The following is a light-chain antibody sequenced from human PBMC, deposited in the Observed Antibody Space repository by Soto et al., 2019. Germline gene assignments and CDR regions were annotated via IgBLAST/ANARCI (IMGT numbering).Light chain of an antibody. CDR3: QQYYSYSWT. Sequence: DIQMTQSPSTLSASVGDRVTITCRPSQSISSWLAWYQQKPGKAPKLLIYDASSLESGVPSRFSGSGSGTEVTLTISSLQPDDFVTYYCQQYYSYSWTFGQGTKGEIK. CDR2: DAS. V-gene: IGKV1-5*01. J-gene: IGKJ1*01. CDR1: QSISSW.